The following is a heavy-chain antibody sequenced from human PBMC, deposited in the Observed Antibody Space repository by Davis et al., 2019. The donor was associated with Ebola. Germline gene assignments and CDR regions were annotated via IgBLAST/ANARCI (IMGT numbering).Heavy chain of an antibody. D-gene: IGHD4-23*01. V-gene: IGHV3-48*03. CDR1: GFTFSSYE. CDR3: ARDETTVVTGWFDP. Sequence: GGSLRLSCAASGFTFSSYEMNWVRQAPGKGLEWVSYISSSGSTIYYADSVKGRFTISRDNAKNSLYLQMNSLRAEDTAVYYCARDETTVVTGWFDPWGQGTLVTVSS. J-gene: IGHJ5*02. CDR2: ISSSGSTI.